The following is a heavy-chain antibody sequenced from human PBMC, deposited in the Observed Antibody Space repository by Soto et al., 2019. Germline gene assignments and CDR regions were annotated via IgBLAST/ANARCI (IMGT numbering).Heavy chain of an antibody. CDR3: ARYDYGDVDY. J-gene: IGHJ4*02. Sequence: EVQLVESGGGLLQPGGSLRLSFAASGFTISDHYMDWVRQAPGKGLEWVGRTRKKAKSYTTDYAASVKGRFTISRDDSKNSLYLQMNSLKSEDTAVSYCARYDYGDVDYWGQGTLVTVSS. D-gene: IGHD4-17*01. CDR2: TRKKAKSYTT. V-gene: IGHV3-72*01. CDR1: GFTISDHY.